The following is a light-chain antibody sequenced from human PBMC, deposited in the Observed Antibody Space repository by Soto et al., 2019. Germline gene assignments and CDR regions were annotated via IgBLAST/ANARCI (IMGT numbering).Light chain of an antibody. V-gene: IGKV3-20*01. Sequence: DIVMTQSPDSLAVSLGERATLSCRASQTVTRNYLAWHQQKPGQTPRLLVYGASSRATGIPDRFSGSGSGTDFTLTISRLEPEDFAVYYCQQHGSSPITFGQGTRLEI. J-gene: IGKJ5*01. CDR3: QQHGSSPIT. CDR1: QTVTRNY. CDR2: GAS.